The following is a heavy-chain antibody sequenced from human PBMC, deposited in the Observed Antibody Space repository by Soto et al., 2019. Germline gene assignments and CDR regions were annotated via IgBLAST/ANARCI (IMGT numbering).Heavy chain of an antibody. D-gene: IGHD4-17*01. CDR1: GGSFSGYY. CDR3: ARGGRLRRGPGYY. J-gene: IGHJ4*02. V-gene: IGHV4-34*01. Sequence: QVQLQQWGAGLLKPSETLSLTCAVYGGSFSGYYWSWIRQPPGKGLEWIGEINHSGSINYNPSLKSRVTISVDTSKNQFSLKLSSVTAADTAVYYCARGGRLRRGPGYYWGQGTLVTVSS. CDR2: INHSGSI.